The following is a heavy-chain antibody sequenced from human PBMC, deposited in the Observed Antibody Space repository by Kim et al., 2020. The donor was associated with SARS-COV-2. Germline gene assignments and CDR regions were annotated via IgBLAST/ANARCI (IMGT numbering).Heavy chain of an antibody. CDR1: GFTFSDSP. D-gene: IGHD5-12*01. Sequence: GGSLRLSCAASGFTFSDSPMHWVRQAPGKGLEWVAVISNDGSWQSYPESVKGRFIISRDNSKNTLYMEMNSLRREDTATYYCAREGGTSGHAVWF. CDR2: ISNDGSWQ. CDR3: AREGGTSGHAVWF. J-gene: IGHJ5*01. V-gene: IGHV3-30*04.